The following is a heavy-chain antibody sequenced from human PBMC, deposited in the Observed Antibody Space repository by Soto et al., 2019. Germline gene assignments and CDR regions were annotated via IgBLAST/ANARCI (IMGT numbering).Heavy chain of an antibody. D-gene: IGHD2-15*01. CDR3: ATMGTPATGLYYFDY. CDR1: GGSISSGNYY. V-gene: IGHV4-30-4*01. Sequence: SETLSLTCTVSGGSISSGNYYWSWIRQPPGKGLEWIRFISYSGSTYYNLSLKSRVTISVDTSKNQFSLNLSFVTAADTAVYYCATMGTPATGLYYFDYWGQGTLVTVSS. J-gene: IGHJ4*02. CDR2: ISYSGST.